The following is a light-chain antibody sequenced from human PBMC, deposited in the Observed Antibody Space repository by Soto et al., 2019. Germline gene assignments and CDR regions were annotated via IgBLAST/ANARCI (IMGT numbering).Light chain of an antibody. CDR2: GAS. CDR3: QQYGTSPGT. V-gene: IGKV3-20*01. J-gene: IGKJ1*01. Sequence: EIVLTQSPATLSLSPGERATLSCRASQSVSDSLAWFQQKPGQAPRLLIYGASSRATGIPDRFSGSGSGTDFTLTISRLEPEDFAIYYCQQYGTSPGTFGQGTKVDI. CDR1: QSVSDS.